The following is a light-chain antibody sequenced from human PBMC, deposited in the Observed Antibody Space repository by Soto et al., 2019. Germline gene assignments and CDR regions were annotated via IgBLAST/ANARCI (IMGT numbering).Light chain of an antibody. J-gene: IGKJ2*01. CDR1: QSVSSSY. Sequence: EIVLTQSPGTLSLSPGERGTLSCRASQSVSSSYLAWYQQKPGQAPRLLIYGASSRATGIPDRFSGSGSGTYFTLTISLLHAEDSAEYYWQQYGSSLTFGQWTKLEIK. V-gene: IGKV3-20*01. CDR3: QQYGSSLT. CDR2: GAS.